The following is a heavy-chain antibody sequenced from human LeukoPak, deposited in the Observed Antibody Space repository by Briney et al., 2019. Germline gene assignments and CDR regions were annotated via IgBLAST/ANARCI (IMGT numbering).Heavy chain of an antibody. J-gene: IGHJ4*02. CDR2: IRSKAYGGTT. D-gene: IGHD3-10*01. V-gene: IGHV3-49*04. Sequence: PGGSLRLSCPASGFTFGDYAMSWVRQAPGKGLEWVGFIRSKAYGGTTEYAASVKGRFTISRGDSKSIAYLQMNSLKTEDTAVYYCAKDRYGSGSYLFDYWGQGTLVTVSS. CDR1: GFTFGDYA. CDR3: AKDRYGSGSYLFDY.